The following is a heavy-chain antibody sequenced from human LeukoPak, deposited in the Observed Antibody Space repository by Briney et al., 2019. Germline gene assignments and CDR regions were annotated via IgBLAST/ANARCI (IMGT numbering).Heavy chain of an antibody. CDR3: ARGRSVAGPTGRAFDI. CDR2: INHSGST. CDR1: GGSFSGYY. Sequence: PSETLSLTCAVYGGSFSGYYWSWIRQPPGKGLEWIGEINHSGSTNYNPSLKSRVTISVDTSKNQFSLKLSSVTAADTAMYYCARGRSVAGPTGRAFDIWGQGTMVTVSS. D-gene: IGHD6-19*01. V-gene: IGHV4-34*01. J-gene: IGHJ3*02.